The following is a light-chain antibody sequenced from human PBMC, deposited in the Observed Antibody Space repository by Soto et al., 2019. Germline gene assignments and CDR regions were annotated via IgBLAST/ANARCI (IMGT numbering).Light chain of an antibody. CDR2: YDR. CDR3: QVWDSSSDHPYV. J-gene: IGLJ1*01. Sequence: SYELTQPPSVSVAPGKTARITCGGNNIGSKSVHWYQQKPGQAPVLVIYYDRDRPSGIPERFSGSNSGNTATLTISRVEAGDEAEYYCQVWDSSSDHPYVFGTGTKLTVL. V-gene: IGLV3-21*04. CDR1: NIGSKS.